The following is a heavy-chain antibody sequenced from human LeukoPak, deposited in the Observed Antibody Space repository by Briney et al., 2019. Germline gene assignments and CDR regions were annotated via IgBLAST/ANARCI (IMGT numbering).Heavy chain of an antibody. D-gene: IGHD3-22*01. Sequence: GGSLRLSCAASGFTFSDYYMSWIRQAPGKGLEWVSYISSSSSYTNYTDSVKGRFTISRDNAKNSLYLQMNSLRAEDTAVYYCARSGYYGSSGYYHFDYWGQGTLVTVSS. CDR3: ARSGYYGSSGYYHFDY. J-gene: IGHJ4*02. CDR1: GFTFSDYY. CDR2: ISSSSSYT. V-gene: IGHV3-11*06.